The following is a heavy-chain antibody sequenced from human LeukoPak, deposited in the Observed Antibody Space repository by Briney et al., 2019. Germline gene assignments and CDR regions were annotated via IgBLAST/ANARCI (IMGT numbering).Heavy chain of an antibody. CDR3: ARQLLGSQFDY. CDR1: GASFTSYY. J-gene: IGHJ4*01. Sequence: SETLSLTCSVSGASFTSYYWSWIRQPPGEGLEWIGYLYTSGSTNYNPALKSRVTISVDTSKNQFSLRLSSVTAADTALYYCARQLLGSQFDYWGRGMLVTVSS. V-gene: IGHV4-4*09. CDR2: LYTSGST. D-gene: IGHD2-2*01.